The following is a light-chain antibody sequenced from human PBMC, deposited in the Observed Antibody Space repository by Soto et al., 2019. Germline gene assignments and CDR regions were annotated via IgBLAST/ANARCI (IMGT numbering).Light chain of an antibody. CDR2: GAS. V-gene: IGKV3-20*01. CDR1: QSVGSSY. Sequence: VSTQSPGTLSLSPGERATLSCRSSQSVGSSYIAWYQQRPGQAPRLLIYGASSRATGTPDRISGSGSGTDFTLTISRLEPEDFAVYYCQQYGSTPRTFGQGTNVDIK. J-gene: IGKJ1*01. CDR3: QQYGSTPRT.